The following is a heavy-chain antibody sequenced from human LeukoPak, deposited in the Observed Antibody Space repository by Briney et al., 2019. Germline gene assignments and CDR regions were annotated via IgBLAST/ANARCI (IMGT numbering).Heavy chain of an antibody. J-gene: IGHJ6*02. CDR2: IKGDGRSI. CDR1: GFTFSGHW. V-gene: IGHV3-74*01. CDR3: VRGLAWSWDV. D-gene: IGHD3-3*01. Sequence: GGSLRLSCAASGFTFSGHWMEWVRQAPGKGLVWVSGIKGDGRSINNADSVKGRFTISRDNGKSTLHLQMNSLRAEDTAVYYCVRGLAWSWDVWGQGTTVTVSS.